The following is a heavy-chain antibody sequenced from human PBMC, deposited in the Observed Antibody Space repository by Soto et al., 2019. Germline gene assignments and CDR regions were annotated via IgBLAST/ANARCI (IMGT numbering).Heavy chain of an antibody. CDR3: ARVSSVYSSSSLTPFDY. Sequence: SVKVSFNASGGTFRSYAISWVRQAPGQGLEWMGGIIPIFGTANYAQKFQGRVTITADESTSTAYMELSSLRSEDTAVYYCARVSSVYSSSSLTPFDYWGQGTLVTVS. CDR2: IIPIFGTA. CDR1: GGTFRSYA. V-gene: IGHV1-69*13. D-gene: IGHD6-6*01. J-gene: IGHJ4*02.